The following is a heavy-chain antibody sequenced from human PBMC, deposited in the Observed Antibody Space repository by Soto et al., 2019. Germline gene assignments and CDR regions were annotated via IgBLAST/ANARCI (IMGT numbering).Heavy chain of an antibody. D-gene: IGHD3-10*01. CDR3: VRDLGGSGAYYTDF. V-gene: IGHV1-18*01. Sequence: ASVKVSCKASGYTFPNYGITWVRQAPGQGLEWMGWISAYKTNIKYAQKFQGRVTLTTDTSTSTAYMELRSLRSDDTAIYYCVRDLGGSGAYYTDFWGQGTLVTVSS. J-gene: IGHJ4*02. CDR2: ISAYKTNI. CDR1: GYTFPNYG.